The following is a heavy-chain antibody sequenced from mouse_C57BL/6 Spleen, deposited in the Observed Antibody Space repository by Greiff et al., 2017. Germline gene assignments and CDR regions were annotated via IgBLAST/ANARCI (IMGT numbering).Heavy chain of an antibody. CDR2: ISGGSSTI. CDR3: ARNYGSSYVYYYAMDY. Sequence: EVQLVESGGGLVKPGGSLKLSCAASGFTFSDYGMHWVRQAPEKGLEWVAYISGGSSTIYYADTVKGRFTISRDNAKNTLFLQMTSLRSEDTAMYYCARNYGSSYVYYYAMDYWGQGTSVTVSS. D-gene: IGHD1-1*01. J-gene: IGHJ4*01. V-gene: IGHV5-17*01. CDR1: GFTFSDYG.